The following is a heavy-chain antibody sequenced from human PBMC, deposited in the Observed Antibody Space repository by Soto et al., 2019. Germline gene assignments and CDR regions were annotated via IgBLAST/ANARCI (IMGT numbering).Heavy chain of an antibody. CDR2: IYWDDDK. D-gene: IGHD3-10*01. J-gene: IGHJ4*02. V-gene: IGHV2-5*02. Sequence: QITLKESGPTLVKPTQTLTLTCTFSGFSLNTYGVGVGWIRQPPGKALEWLALIYWDDDKRYSPSLKSRLTITKDTYKNQVVLTMTNMDPVDTVTYYCARGLGSWVAYYFDYWGQGTLVTVSS. CDR1: GFSLNTYGVG. CDR3: ARGLGSWVAYYFDY.